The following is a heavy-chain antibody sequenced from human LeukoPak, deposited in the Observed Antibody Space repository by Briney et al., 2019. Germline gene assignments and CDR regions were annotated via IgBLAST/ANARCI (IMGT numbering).Heavy chain of an antibody. CDR1: GFTFSSYA. J-gene: IGHJ3*02. CDR3: ARGRTGIDAFDI. D-gene: IGHD1-14*01. CDR2: ISGSGGST. V-gene: IGHV3-23*01. Sequence: GGSLRLSCAASGFTFSSYAMSWVRQAPGKGLEWVSAISGSGGSTYYADSVKGRFTISRDNSKNTLYLQMNSLRAEDTAVYYCARGRTGIDAFDIWGQGTMVTVSS.